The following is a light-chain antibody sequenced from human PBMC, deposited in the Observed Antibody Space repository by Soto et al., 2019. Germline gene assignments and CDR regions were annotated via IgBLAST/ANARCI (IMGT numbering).Light chain of an antibody. J-gene: IGKJ5*01. CDR2: TAS. Sequence: PLTQSPCSVSTYVGVSGTIICRTSQGGSTCLAYYQQKPGKAPNLLIFTASSLRGGGLSTCCGSRSVTDFTLTIIGLQPEDFATVYCQQADSFPITFGQGTRLEIK. V-gene: IGKV1-12*01. CDR3: QQADSFPIT. CDR1: QGGSTC.